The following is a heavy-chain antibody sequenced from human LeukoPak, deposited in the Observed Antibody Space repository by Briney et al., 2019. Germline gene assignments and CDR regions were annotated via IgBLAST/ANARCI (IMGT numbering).Heavy chain of an antibody. J-gene: IGHJ4*02. D-gene: IGHD4-17*01. CDR3: ARGQTVTGKVRFCY. CDR2: ILYDGSKK. Sequence: GRSLRLSCAASGFTFTSYAMHWVRQAPGKGLGWVAAILYDGSKKNYADSVKGRFTISRDKSKNALYLQMNSLRAEDTAVYYCARGQTVTGKVRFCYWVRGTLVSVS. V-gene: IGHV3-30*04. CDR1: GFTFTSYA.